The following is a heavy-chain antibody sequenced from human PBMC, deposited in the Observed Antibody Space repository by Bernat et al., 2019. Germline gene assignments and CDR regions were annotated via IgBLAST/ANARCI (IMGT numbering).Heavy chain of an antibody. Sequence: EVQLVQSGAEVKKPGESLKISCKGSGYSFTSYWIGWVRQMPGKGLEWMGIIYPGDSDTRYSPSFQGQVTISADKSISTAYLQWSSLKASDTAMYYCARHLYYGDAGPYYFDYWGQGTLVTVSS. CDR3: ARHLYYGDAGPYYFDY. V-gene: IGHV5-51*01. D-gene: IGHD4-17*01. CDR1: GYSFTSYW. J-gene: IGHJ4*02. CDR2: IYPGDSDT.